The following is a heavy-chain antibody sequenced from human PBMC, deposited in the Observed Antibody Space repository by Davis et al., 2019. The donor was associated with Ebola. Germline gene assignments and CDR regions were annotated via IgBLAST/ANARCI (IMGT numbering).Heavy chain of an antibody. V-gene: IGHV4-31*03. J-gene: IGHJ4*02. CDR3: AISNLWEVDS. D-gene: IGHD1-26*01. CDR2: ISYGGRT. Sequence: MPSETLSLTCTVSGASMTSGGYYWTWIRQHPGRGLEWIVYISYGGRTSYNPSLKSRIIISEDTAKNQFSLKLSSVTAADTAVYYCAISNLWEVDSWGQGTLVTVSS. CDR1: GASMTSGGYY.